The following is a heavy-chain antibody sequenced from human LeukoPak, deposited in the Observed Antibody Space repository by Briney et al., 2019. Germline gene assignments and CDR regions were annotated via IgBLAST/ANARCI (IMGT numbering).Heavy chain of an antibody. J-gene: IGHJ5*02. CDR3: ATGIPDYNWNVGRHWFDP. Sequence: PGGSLRLSCAASGFTSSSYSMNWVRQAPGKGLEWVSSISSSSSYIYYADSVKGRFTISRDNAKNSLYLQMNSLRAEDTAVYYCATGIPDYNWNVGRHWFDPWGQGTLVTISS. CDR2: ISSSSSYI. D-gene: IGHD1-1*01. CDR1: GFTSSSYS. V-gene: IGHV3-21*01.